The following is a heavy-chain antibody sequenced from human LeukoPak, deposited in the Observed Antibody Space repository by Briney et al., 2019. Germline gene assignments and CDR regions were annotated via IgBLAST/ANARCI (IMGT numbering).Heavy chain of an antibody. Sequence: ASVKVSCKASGYTFTGYYMRWVRQAPGQGLEWMGWINPNSGGTNYAQKFQGRVTMTRDTSISTAYMELSRLRSDDTAVYYCARDAFPYYDSSGFPNDYWGQGTLVTVSS. D-gene: IGHD3-22*01. CDR1: GYTFTGYY. CDR3: ARDAFPYYDSSGFPNDY. V-gene: IGHV1-2*02. J-gene: IGHJ4*02. CDR2: INPNSGGT.